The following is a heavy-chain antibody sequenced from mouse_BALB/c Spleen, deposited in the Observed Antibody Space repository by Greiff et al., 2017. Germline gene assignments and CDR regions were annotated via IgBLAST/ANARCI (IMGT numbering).Heavy chain of an antibody. CDR3: AREDYYAMDY. V-gene: IGHV1-87*01. CDR1: GYTFTSYW. Sequence: QVQLKQSGAELARPGASVKLSCKASGYTFTSYWMQWVKQRPGQGLEWIGAIYPGDGDTRYTQKFKGKATLTADKSSSTAYMQLSSLASEDSAVYYCAREDYYAMDYWGQGTSVTVSA. J-gene: IGHJ4*01. CDR2: IYPGDGDT.